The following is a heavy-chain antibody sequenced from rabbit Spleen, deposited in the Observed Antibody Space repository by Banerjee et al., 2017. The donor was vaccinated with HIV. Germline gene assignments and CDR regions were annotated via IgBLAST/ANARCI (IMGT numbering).Heavy chain of an antibody. Sequence: QEQLVESGGGLVQPGGSLKLSCTTSGFSFTYSDYMCWVRQAPGKGLEWISCIAGSGSGFTYSATWANGRFTCSMTSSTTVTLQMTSLTVADTATYFCARDTGSSFSSYGMDLWGQGTLVTVS. V-gene: IGHV1S45*01. CDR2: IAGSGSGFT. CDR3: ARDTGSSFSSYGMDL. J-gene: IGHJ6*01. CDR1: GFSFTYSDY. D-gene: IGHD8-1*01.